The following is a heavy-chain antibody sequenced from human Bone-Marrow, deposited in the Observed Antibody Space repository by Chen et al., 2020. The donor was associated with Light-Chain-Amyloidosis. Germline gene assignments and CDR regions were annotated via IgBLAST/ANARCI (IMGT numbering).Heavy chain of an antibody. D-gene: IGHD3-16*01. CDR2: IRGRGDGA. CDR3: AKTFYPFTEAPGNFDH. Sequence: EVQLVESGGGLVQPGGSLRLSCAASGFSFNNYAMSWVRQAPGKGLEWVSTIRGRGDGAYYADSVKGRLTVSRDNSKNTLFLQMSSLRAEDTAIYFCAKTFYPFTEAPGNFDHWGQGTLVTVSS. J-gene: IGHJ4*02. V-gene: IGHV3-23*04. CDR1: GFSFNNYA.